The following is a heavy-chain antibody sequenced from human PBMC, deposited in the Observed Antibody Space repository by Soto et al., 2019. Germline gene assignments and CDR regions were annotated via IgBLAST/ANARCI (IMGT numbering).Heavy chain of an antibody. CDR2: ISGSGGST. CDR3: AKDPYSSGWQTRYHWFDP. V-gene: IGHV3-23*01. CDR1: GFTFSSYA. J-gene: IGHJ5*02. D-gene: IGHD6-19*01. Sequence: PGGSLRLSCAASGFTFSSYAMSWVRQAPGKGLEWVSAISGSGGSTYYADSVKGRFTISRDNSKNTLYLQMNSLRAEDTAVYYCAKDPYSSGWQTRYHWFDPWGQGTLVTVSS.